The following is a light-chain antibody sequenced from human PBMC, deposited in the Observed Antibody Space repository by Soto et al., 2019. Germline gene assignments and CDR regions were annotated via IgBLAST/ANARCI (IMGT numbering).Light chain of an antibody. CDR2: GYT. CDR1: SSNIGAGYD. Sequence: QSVLTQPPSVSGAPGQRVTISCTGSSSNIGAGYDVHWYQHLPGTAPKFIIYGYTNRPPWVPDRFSGSKSGTSASLTITGLQADDESYYYCQSFASSLSGWVFGGGTKLTVL. CDR3: QSFASSLSGWV. J-gene: IGLJ2*01. V-gene: IGLV1-40*01.